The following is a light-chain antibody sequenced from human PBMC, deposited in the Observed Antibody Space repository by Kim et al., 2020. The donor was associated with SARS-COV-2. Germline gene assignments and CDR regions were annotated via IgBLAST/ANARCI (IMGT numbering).Light chain of an antibody. J-gene: IGLJ2*01. CDR2: YDS. CDR3: QVWDSSSDHPV. V-gene: IGLV3-21*04. CDR1: SIGSKS. Sequence: APGRTDRITCGGNSIGSKSVHGYQEKPGQAPVLVIYYDSGRPSGIPERFSGSNSGNTATLTISRVEAGDEADYYCQVWDSSSDHPVFGGGTQLTV.